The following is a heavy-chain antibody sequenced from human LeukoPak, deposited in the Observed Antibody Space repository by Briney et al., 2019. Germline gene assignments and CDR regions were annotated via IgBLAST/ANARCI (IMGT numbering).Heavy chain of an antibody. CDR1: GLTFSDAW. Sequence: GGSLRLSCVVSGLTFSDAWMTWVRQAPGKGLEWIGRIKSKGSGGTIDYAAPVKGRFVISRDDAENTLYLQMNSLKAEDTAVYYCANIQLWPDPFDYWGQGTLVTVSS. CDR3: ANIQLWPDPFDY. D-gene: IGHD5-18*01. V-gene: IGHV3-15*01. J-gene: IGHJ4*02. CDR2: IKSKGSGGTI.